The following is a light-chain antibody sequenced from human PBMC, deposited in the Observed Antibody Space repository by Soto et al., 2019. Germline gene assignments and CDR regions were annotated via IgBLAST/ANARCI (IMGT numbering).Light chain of an antibody. CDR3: HQLNSYPWT. J-gene: IGKJ1*01. Sequence: IQLTQSPSSLSASVGDRVTITCLASQGISSYLAWYQQKPGKAPKLLIYAASTLQSGVPSRFSGSGSGTDCARTISSLLPEDFATYYCHQLNSYPWTFGQGTKVEIK. CDR1: QGISSY. V-gene: IGKV1-9*01. CDR2: AAS.